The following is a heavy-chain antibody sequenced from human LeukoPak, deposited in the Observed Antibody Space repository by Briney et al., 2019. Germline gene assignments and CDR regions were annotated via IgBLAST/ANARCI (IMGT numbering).Heavy chain of an antibody. CDR3: ARGYCSGGSCYVRRGMDV. CDR1: GGSISSYY. D-gene: IGHD2-15*01. Sequence: PSETLSLTCTVSGGSISSYYWNWIRQPPGKGLEWIGYIYYSGSTNYNPSLKSRVTISVDTSKNLFSLKLSSVTAADTAVYYCARGYCSGGSCYVRRGMDVWGQGTTVTVSS. J-gene: IGHJ6*02. V-gene: IGHV4-59*01. CDR2: IYYSGST.